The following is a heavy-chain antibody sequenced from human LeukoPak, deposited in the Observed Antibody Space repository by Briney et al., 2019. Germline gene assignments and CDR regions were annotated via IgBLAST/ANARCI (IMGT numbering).Heavy chain of an antibody. V-gene: IGHV1-18*01. Sequence: ASVKVSCKSSGYTFTSYGNTWVRQAPGQGLEWMGWISAYNGNSNYAQKLQGRVTMTTDTSTSTAYMELRSLRSDDTAVYYCVRSSRYCSSISCYLFDPWGQGTLVTVSS. CDR2: ISAYNGNS. CDR1: GYTFTSYG. J-gene: IGHJ5*02. D-gene: IGHD2-2*01. CDR3: VRSSRYCSSISCYLFDP.